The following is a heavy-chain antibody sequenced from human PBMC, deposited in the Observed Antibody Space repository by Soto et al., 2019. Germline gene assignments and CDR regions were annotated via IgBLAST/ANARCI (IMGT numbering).Heavy chain of an antibody. Sequence: QVQLVESGGGVVQPGGSLRLSREVSGFSFRSFGMHWVRQAPGKGLEWVTVISHEGSYKHYADSVNGRFTISRDDSKNSLYLQMNSLRAEEDTAVYYCAKEGGYGDRIADDYYYYGMDVWGQGTTVTVSS. CDR1: GFSFRSFG. V-gene: IGHV3-30*18. D-gene: IGHD4-17*01. J-gene: IGHJ6*02. CDR3: AKEGGYGDRIADDYYYYGMDV. CDR2: ISHEGSYK.